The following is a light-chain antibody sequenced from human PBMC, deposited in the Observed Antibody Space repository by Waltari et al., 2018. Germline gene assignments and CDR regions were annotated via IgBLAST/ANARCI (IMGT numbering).Light chain of an antibody. V-gene: IGLV2-14*01. CDR1: SSDVGGYNY. Sequence: QSALTQPASVSGSPGQSITIPCTGTSSDVGGYNYVSWYQQHPGKAPKLMIYDVSNRPSGVSNRFSGSKSGNTASLTISGLQAEDEADYYCSSYTSSSTYLVFGTGTKVTVL. CDR2: DVS. J-gene: IGLJ1*01. CDR3: SSYTSSSTYLV.